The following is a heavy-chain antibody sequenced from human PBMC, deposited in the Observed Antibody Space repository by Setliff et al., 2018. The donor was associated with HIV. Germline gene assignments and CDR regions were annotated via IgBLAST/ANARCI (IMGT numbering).Heavy chain of an antibody. CDR1: GESFNTYF. Sequence: PSETLSLTCAVYGESFNTYFWSWIRQPPGKGLEWIGQINHSGSTNYNPSLRSRVTISIGTSKNQFSLKLSSVTAADTAVYYCARLRTAARRNDAFDIWGQGTMVTVSS. CDR2: INHSGST. J-gene: IGHJ3*02. V-gene: IGHV4-34*01. CDR3: ARLRTAARRNDAFDI. D-gene: IGHD6-6*01.